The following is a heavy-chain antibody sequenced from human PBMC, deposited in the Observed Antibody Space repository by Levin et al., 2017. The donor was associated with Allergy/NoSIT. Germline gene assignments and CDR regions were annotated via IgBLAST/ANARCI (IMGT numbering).Heavy chain of an antibody. CDR2: ISAYNGNT. CDR1: GYTFTSYG. Sequence: WASVKVSCKASGYTFTSYGISWVRQAPGQGLEWMGWISAYNGNTNYAQKLQGRVTMTTDTSTSTAYMELRSLRSDDTAVYYCARDEGYCSSTSCYAVDYWGQGTLVTVSS. J-gene: IGHJ4*02. V-gene: IGHV1-18*01. CDR3: ARDEGYCSSTSCYAVDY. D-gene: IGHD2-2*01.